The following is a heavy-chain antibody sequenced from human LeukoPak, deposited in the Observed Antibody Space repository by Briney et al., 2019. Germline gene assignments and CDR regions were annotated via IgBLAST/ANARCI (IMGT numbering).Heavy chain of an antibody. CDR1: GGTFSTYA. Sequence: SVKVSCKASGGTFSTYAISWVQQARGQGLEWMGRIIPIFGTANYAQQFQGRVTITTDESTSTAYKELSSLRSEDTAVYYCALMVRGVITLDYWGQGTLVTVSS. V-gene: IGHV1-69*05. CDR3: ALMVRGVITLDY. J-gene: IGHJ4*02. CDR2: IIPIFGTA. D-gene: IGHD3-10*01.